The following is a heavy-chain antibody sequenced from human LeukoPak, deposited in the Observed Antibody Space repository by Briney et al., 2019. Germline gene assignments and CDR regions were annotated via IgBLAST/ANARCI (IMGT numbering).Heavy chain of an antibody. V-gene: IGHV3-30*04. CDR1: GFTFDDYA. Sequence: GGSLRLSCAASGFTFDDYAMHWVRQAPGKGLEWVAVISYDGSNKYYADSVKGRFTISRDNSKNTLYLQMNSLRAEDTAVYYCAREGDYGDYGVFDYWGQGTLVTVSS. CDR3: AREGDYGDYGVFDY. CDR2: ISYDGSNK. J-gene: IGHJ4*02. D-gene: IGHD4-17*01.